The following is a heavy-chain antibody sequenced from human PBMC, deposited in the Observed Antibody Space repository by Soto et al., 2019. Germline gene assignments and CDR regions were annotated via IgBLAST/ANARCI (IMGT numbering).Heavy chain of an antibody. CDR1: GFTFSDYY. J-gene: IGHJ4*02. CDR3: ARDLYYYGSGSSIGATPGY. V-gene: IGHV3-11*01. CDR2: ISSSGSNI. Sequence: QVQLVESGGGLVKPGGSLRLSCAASGFTFSDYYMSWIRQAPGKGLEWVSYISSSGSNIYYADSVKGRFTISRDNAKNSLSLQMNSLRAEATAVYYCARDLYYYGSGSSIGATPGYWGQGTLVTVSS. D-gene: IGHD3-10*01.